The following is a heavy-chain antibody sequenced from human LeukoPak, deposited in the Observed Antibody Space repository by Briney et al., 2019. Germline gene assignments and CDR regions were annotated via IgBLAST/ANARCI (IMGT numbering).Heavy chain of an antibody. D-gene: IGHD3-22*01. J-gene: IGHJ5*02. V-gene: IGHV3-21*01. CDR1: GFTFSSYS. CDR3: ARGGMDYYDSSGYYEPFLGWFDP. Sequence: GGSLRLSCAASGFTFSSYSMNWVRQAPGKGLEWVSSISSSSSYIYYADSVKGRFTISRDNAKNSLYLQMNSLRAEDTAVYYCARGGMDYYDSSGYYEPFLGWFDPWGQGTLVTVSS. CDR2: ISSSSSYI.